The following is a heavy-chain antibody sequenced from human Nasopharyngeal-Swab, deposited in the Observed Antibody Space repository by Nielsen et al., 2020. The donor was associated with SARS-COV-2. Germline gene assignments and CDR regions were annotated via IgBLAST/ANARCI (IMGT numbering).Heavy chain of an antibody. D-gene: IGHD6-13*01. CDR3: ARDTIAAAGYYFDY. Sequence: GESLKISCAASGFTFSSYNMNWVRQAPGKGLEWVSYINTGSSSIYYADSVKGRFTISRDNAKNSLYLQMNSLRAEDTAVYYCARDTIAAAGYYFDYWGQGTLVTVSS. J-gene: IGHJ4*02. V-gene: IGHV3-48*01. CDR1: GFTFSSYN. CDR2: INTGSSSI.